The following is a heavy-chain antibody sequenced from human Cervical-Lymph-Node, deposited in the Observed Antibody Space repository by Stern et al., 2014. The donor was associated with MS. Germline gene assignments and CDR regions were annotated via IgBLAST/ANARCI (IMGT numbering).Heavy chain of an antibody. CDR1: GFSFSTYG. J-gene: IGHJ4*02. D-gene: IGHD2-2*02. CDR3: AKEEGYCSSTSCYKPMSNLNS. CDR2: IWYDGSKK. V-gene: IGHV3-33*06. Sequence: VQLVESGGGVVQPGRSLRLSCAASGFSFSTYGMHWVRQAPGKGLEWVAIIWYDGSKKYYADSVKGRFTISRDNSKNTLFLQMNSLRAEDTAVYYCAKEEGYCSSTSCYKPMSNLNSWGQGTLVTVSS.